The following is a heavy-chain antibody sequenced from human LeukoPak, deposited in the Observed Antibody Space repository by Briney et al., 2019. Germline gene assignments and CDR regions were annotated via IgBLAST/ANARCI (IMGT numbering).Heavy chain of an antibody. CDR3: AKYKISTVTVDY. CDR1: GFTSSSYA. CDR2: ISNSGVST. V-gene: IGHV3-23*01. D-gene: IGHD4-11*01. J-gene: IGHJ4*02. Sequence: GGSLRLSCAASGFTSSSYAMSWVRQAPGKGLEWVSVISNSGVSTYYADSVKGRFTISRDNPKNTLYLQMNSLRAEDTAVYYCAKYKISTVTVDYWGQGTLVTVSS.